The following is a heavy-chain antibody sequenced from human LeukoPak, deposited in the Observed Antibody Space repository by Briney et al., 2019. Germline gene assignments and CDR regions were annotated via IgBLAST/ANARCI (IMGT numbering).Heavy chain of an antibody. CDR2: IYYSGST. J-gene: IGHJ4*02. Sequence: SETLSLTCSVSGGSISSSSYYWGWIRQPPGKGLEWIGSIYYSGSTYYNPSLKSRVTISVDTSKNQFSLKLSSVTAADTAVYYCARAHSSSWGYYFDYWGQGTLVTVSS. D-gene: IGHD6-13*01. CDR1: GGSISSSSYY. V-gene: IGHV4-39*07. CDR3: ARAHSSSWGYYFDY.